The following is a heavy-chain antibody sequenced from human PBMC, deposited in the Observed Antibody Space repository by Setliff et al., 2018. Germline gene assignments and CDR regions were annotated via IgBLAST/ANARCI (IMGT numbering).Heavy chain of an antibody. D-gene: IGHD4-17*01. CDR1: GYTFTSYD. V-gene: IGHV1-8*02. CDR3: ARDWRDYGAMGY. J-gene: IGHJ4*01. CDR2: MNPNSGNT. Sequence: ASVKVSCKASGYTFTSYDINWVRQATGQGLEWMGWMNPNSGNTGYAQKFQGRVIITRNTSISTAYMELSSLRSEDTAVYYCARDWRDYGAMGYWGQGMLVTVSS.